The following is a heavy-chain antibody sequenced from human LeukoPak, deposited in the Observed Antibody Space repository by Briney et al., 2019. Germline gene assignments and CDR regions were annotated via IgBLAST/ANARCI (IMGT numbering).Heavy chain of an antibody. J-gene: IGHJ6*03. Sequence: EASVKVSCKASGYTFTSYDINWVRQATEQGLEWMGWMNPNSGNTGYAQKFQGRVTMTRNTSISTAYMELSSLRSEDTAVYYCARGVVVVAAHYYYYYMDVWGKGTTVTISS. CDR1: GYTFTSYD. V-gene: IGHV1-8*01. CDR2: MNPNSGNT. D-gene: IGHD2-15*01. CDR3: ARGVVVVAAHYYYYYMDV.